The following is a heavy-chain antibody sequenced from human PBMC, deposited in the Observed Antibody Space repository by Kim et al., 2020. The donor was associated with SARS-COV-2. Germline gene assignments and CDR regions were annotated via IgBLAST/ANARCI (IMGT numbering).Heavy chain of an antibody. V-gene: IGHV4-34*01. J-gene: IGHJ6*02. D-gene: IGHD3-10*01. CDR3: ARSDRGQYYDCGLDV. Sequence: NPSLKSRVSISIDTSMKQFSLILSAVTAADTAVYYCARSDRGQYYDCGLDVWGHGTTVTVSS.